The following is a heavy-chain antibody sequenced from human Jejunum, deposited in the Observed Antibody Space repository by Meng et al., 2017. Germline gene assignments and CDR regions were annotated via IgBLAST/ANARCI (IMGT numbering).Heavy chain of an antibody. Sequence: QVLVQASGPGLVKPSETLSLTCTVSGASISTTNYYWGWIRQPPGKGLEWIGTMSYSGSTYFNPSLKGRITISTDTSKNQFSLKLNSVTAADTAVYYCARDEWFGRYWGVWFDPWGQGTLVTVSS. V-gene: IGHV4-39*07. CDR1: GASISTTNYY. CDR2: MSYSGST. CDR3: ARDEWFGRYWGVWFDP. J-gene: IGHJ5*02. D-gene: IGHD3-10*01.